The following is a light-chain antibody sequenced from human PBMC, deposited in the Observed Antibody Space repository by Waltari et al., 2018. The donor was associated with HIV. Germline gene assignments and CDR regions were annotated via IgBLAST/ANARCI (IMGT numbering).Light chain of an antibody. CDR3: QQSYHTLIT. CDR2: AAS. V-gene: IGKV1-39*01. J-gene: IGKJ5*01. CDR1: QTISTS. Sequence: IQMTQSPSSLSASVGDRVTVTCRASQTISTSLNWYQQKPGKAPNLLIYAASTLHGGVPSRVSGSGSGTDFTLTITNVQPEDFATYFCQQSYHTLITFGQGTRLEI.